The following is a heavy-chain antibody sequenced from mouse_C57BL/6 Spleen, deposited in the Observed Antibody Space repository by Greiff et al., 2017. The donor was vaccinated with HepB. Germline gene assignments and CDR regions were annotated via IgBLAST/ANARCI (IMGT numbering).Heavy chain of an antibody. CDR1: GYAFSSSW. D-gene: IGHD2-5*01. J-gene: IGHJ2*01. V-gene: IGHV1-82*01. Sequence: VQLQQSGPELVKPGASVKISCKASGYAFSSSWMNWVKQRPGKGLEWIGRIYPGDGDTNYNGKFKGKATLTADKSSSTAYMQLSSLTSEDSAVYFCARVYSNYEGYFDYWGQGTTLTVSS. CDR2: IYPGDGDT. CDR3: ARVYSNYEGYFDY.